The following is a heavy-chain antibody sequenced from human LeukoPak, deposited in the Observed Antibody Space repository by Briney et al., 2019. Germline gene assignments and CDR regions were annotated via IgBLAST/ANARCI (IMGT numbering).Heavy chain of an antibody. Sequence: SETLSLTCTVSGGSMSSYYWSWIRQPAGKGLEWIGRIYTSGSTNYNPSLKSRVTMSVDTSKNQFSLKLSSVTAADTAVYYCARDLDYSNSPYYYYYMDVWGKGTTVTVSS. CDR2: IYTSGST. V-gene: IGHV4-4*07. J-gene: IGHJ6*03. CDR1: GGSMSSYY. CDR3: ARDLDYSNSPYYYYYMDV. D-gene: IGHD4-11*01.